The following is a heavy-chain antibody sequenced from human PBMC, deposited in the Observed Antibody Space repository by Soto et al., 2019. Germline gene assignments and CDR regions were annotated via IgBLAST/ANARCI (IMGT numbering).Heavy chain of an antibody. CDR3: AKDLKEGSGDYFAGY. D-gene: IGHD4-17*01. V-gene: IGHV3-30*18. Sequence: GGSLRLSCAASGFPFSSYGMHWVRQAPGKGLEWVAVISYDGSNKYYADSVKGRFTISRDNSKNTLYLQMNSLRAEDTAVYYCAKDLKEGSGDYFAGYWGQGTLVTVSS. CDR1: GFPFSSYG. J-gene: IGHJ4*02. CDR2: ISYDGSNK.